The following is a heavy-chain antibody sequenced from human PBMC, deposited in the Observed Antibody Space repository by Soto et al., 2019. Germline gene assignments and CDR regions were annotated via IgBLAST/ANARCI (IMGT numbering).Heavy chain of an antibody. V-gene: IGHV3-7*04. Sequence: GGSLRLSCAASRFVFDDYWMNWVRQAPGKGLEWVANIKQDGSEKYYVDSVKGRFTISRDNAKNSLYLQMNSLRAEDTAVYYCARDLRYDGTTAFDYWGQGTLVTVS. CDR3: ARDLRYDGTTAFDY. J-gene: IGHJ4*02. CDR1: RFVFDDYW. CDR2: IKQDGSEK. D-gene: IGHD1-1*01.